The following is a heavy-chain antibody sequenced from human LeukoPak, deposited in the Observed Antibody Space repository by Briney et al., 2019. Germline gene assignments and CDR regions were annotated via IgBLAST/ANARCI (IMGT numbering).Heavy chain of an antibody. CDR3: ARDRQYIFDY. J-gene: IGHJ4*02. D-gene: IGHD5-18*01. V-gene: IGHV3-48*03. CDR2: ISSSGSTI. Sequence: GGSLRLSCAASGFTFSSYEMNWVRQAPGKGLEWVSYISSSGSTIYYADSVKGRFTISRDNAKNTLYLQVNSLRADDTAVYYCARDRQYIFDYWGQGTLVTVSS. CDR1: GFTFSSYE.